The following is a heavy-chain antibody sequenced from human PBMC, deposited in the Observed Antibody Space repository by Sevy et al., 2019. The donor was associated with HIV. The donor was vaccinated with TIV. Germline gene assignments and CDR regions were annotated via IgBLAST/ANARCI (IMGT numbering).Heavy chain of an antibody. CDR2: INPSGGST. J-gene: IGHJ6*03. CDR1: GYTFTSYY. Sequence: ASVKVSCKASGYTFTSYYMHWVRQAPGQGLEWMGIINPSGGSTSYAQKFQGRVTMTRDTSTNTVYMELSSLRSEDTAVYYCARGSGLYYYYYYMDVWGKGTTVTVSS. D-gene: IGHD3-3*01. V-gene: IGHV1-46*01. CDR3: ARGSGLYYYYYYMDV.